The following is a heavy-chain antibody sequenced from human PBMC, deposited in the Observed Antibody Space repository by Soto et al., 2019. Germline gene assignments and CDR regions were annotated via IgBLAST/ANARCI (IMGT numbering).Heavy chain of an antibody. CDR3: ANNGRSVWSGYSDLGHFDY. CDR1: GFTFSSHG. V-gene: IGHV3-30*18. CDR2: ISYEGSEK. J-gene: IGHJ4*01. D-gene: IGHD3-3*01. Sequence: QVQLVESGGGVVQPGRSLRLSCAASGFTFSSHGMHWVRQAPGKGLEWVAIISYEGSEKYYADYVKGRFTISRDNYKNTLYVQLNSLRAEDTAESYCANNGRSVWSGYSDLGHFDYWGHGNLDTVAS.